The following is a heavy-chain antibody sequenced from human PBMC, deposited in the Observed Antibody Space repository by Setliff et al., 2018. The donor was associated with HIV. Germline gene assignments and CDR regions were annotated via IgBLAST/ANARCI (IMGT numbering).Heavy chain of an antibody. CDR3: ATASGYDLFMGAFDI. Sequence: PSETLSLTCAVSGGSFSSYYWSWIRQPPGKGLEWIGEINQSGGINYNPSLKSRVTISIDTFKNQFSMKLYSVTAADTAVYYCATASGYDLFMGAFDIWGQGTMVTVSS. V-gene: IGHV4-34*01. J-gene: IGHJ3*02. D-gene: IGHD5-12*01. CDR2: INQSGGI. CDR1: GGSFSSYY.